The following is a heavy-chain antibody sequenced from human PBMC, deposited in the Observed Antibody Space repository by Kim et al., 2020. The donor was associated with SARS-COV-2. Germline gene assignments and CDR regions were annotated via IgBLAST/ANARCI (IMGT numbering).Heavy chain of an antibody. CDR3: ATSTLLRYFDWFLYGMDV. J-gene: IGHJ6*02. CDR1: GYTLTELS. V-gene: IGHV1-24*01. Sequence: ASVKVSCKVSGYTLTELSMHWVRQAPGKGLEWMGGFDPEDGETIYAQKFQGRVTMTEDTSTDTAYMELSSLRSEDTAVYYCATSTLLRYFDWFLYGMDVWGQGTTVTVSS. CDR2: FDPEDGET. D-gene: IGHD3-9*01.